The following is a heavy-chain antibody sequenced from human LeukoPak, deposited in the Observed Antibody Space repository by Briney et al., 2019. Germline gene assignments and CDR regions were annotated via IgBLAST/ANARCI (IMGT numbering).Heavy chain of an antibody. CDR3: ATIAGSSSY. Sequence: PSETLSLTCTVSGGSIGSYYWSWIRQPPGKGLEWIGHISYSGSTNCNPSLKSRVTISVDTSNYQFSLKLSSVTAADTAVYYCATIAGSSSYWGQGTLVTVSS. J-gene: IGHJ4*02. V-gene: IGHV4-59*08. CDR1: GGSIGSYY. D-gene: IGHD6-6*01. CDR2: ISYSGST.